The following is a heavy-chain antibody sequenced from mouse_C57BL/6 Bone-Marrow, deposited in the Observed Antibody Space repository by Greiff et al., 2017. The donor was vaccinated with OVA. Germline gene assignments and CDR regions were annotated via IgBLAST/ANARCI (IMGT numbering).Heavy chain of an antibody. J-gene: IGHJ3*01. D-gene: IGHD1-1*01. V-gene: IGHV5-12*01. CDR1: GFTFSDYY. CDR2: ISNGGGST. CDR3: ARPGGSSTWFAY. Sequence: EVQLQESGGGLVQPGGSLKLSCAASGFTFSDYYMYWVRQTPEKRLEWVAYISNGGGSTYYPDTVKGRFTISRDNAKNTLYLQMSRLKSEDTAMYYCARPGGSSTWFAYWGQGTLVTVSA.